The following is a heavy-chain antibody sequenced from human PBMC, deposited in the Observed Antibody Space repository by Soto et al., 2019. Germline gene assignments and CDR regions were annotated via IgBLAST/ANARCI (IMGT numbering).Heavy chain of an antibody. CDR2: INHSGST. J-gene: IGHJ4*02. D-gene: IGHD5-18*01. V-gene: IGHV4-34*01. CDR3: ASGRTAMVVFDY. Sequence: PSETLSLTCAVYGGSFSGYYWSWIRQPPGKGLEWIGEINHSGSTNYNPSLKSRVTISVDTSKNQFSLKLSSVTAADTAVYYCASGRTAMVVFDYWGQGTLVTVSS. CDR1: GGSFSGYY.